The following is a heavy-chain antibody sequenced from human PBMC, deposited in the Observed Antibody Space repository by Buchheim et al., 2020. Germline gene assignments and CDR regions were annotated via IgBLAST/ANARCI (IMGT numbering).Heavy chain of an antibody. CDR2: ISSSGSYI. Sequence: EVQLVESGGGLVKPGGSLRLSCAASGFTFSSYSMNWVRQAPGKGLEWVSSISSSGSYIYYADSVKGRFTISRDNAKNSLYLQMNSLRAEDTAVYYCAREASHLTIFGVVIPDYWGQGTL. V-gene: IGHV3-21*01. D-gene: IGHD3-3*01. J-gene: IGHJ4*02. CDR3: AREASHLTIFGVVIPDY. CDR1: GFTFSSYS.